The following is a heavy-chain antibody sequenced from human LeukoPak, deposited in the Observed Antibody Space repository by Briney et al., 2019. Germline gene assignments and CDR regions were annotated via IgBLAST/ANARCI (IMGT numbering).Heavy chain of an antibody. CDR1: GYTFTSYG. J-gene: IGHJ4*02. CDR2: INPSAGST. V-gene: IGHV1-46*01. Sequence: ASVKVTCKASGYTFTSYGITWVRQAPGQGLGWMGMINPSAGSTTYAQNFQGRVTMSRDTSTSTVYMELSSLRSDDTAVYYCSRSRGHYFDYWGQGTLVTVSS. D-gene: IGHD6-13*01. CDR3: SRSRGHYFDY.